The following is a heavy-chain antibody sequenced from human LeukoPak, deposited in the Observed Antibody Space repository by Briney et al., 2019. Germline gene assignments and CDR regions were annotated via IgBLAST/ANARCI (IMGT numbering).Heavy chain of an antibody. CDR3: ARDRGAARPTEAIDY. CDR1: GFSFSHYG. J-gene: IGHJ4*02. Sequence: GGSLRLSCAASGFSFSHYGMHWVRQAPGKGLEWVAIIWNHGSKSQYADSVKGRFTVSRDNSKNMLSLQMNSLRVEDTAVYYCARDRGAARPTEAIDYWGQGTLVTVSS. V-gene: IGHV3-33*01. CDR2: IWNHGSKS. D-gene: IGHD6-6*01.